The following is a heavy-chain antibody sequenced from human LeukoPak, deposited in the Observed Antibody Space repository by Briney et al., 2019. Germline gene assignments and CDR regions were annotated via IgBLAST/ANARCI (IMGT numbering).Heavy chain of an antibody. V-gene: IGHV4-34*01. Sequence: SESLSLTCAVYGGSLSGYYWSWIPQPPGKGLEWIGEITHSGSTNYSPSLKSRVTISVDTSKNQFSLKLTSVTAADTAVYYCARARESVAIDYWGQGTRVTVSS. CDR2: ITHSGST. J-gene: IGHJ4*02. D-gene: IGHD5-12*01. CDR3: ARARESVAIDY. CDR1: GGSLSGYY.